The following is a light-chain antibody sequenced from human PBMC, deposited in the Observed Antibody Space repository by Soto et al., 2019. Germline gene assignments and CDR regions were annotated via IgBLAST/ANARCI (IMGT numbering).Light chain of an antibody. CDR3: QQRYNWIFT. CDR1: QSVSSS. Sequence: EVGLSQCPATLSLSPGERATLSCRASQSVSSSLAWYQQKPGRAPRLLIYDASYRATGIPARFSGSGSGTDFTLTISSLEPEDFAVYYCQQRYNWIFTFGPGTKVDIK. CDR2: DAS. J-gene: IGKJ3*01. V-gene: IGKV3-11*01.